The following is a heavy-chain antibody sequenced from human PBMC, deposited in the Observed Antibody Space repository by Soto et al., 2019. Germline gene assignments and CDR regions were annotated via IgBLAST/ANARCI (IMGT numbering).Heavy chain of an antibody. CDR1: GYTFTSYA. CDR2: INAGNGNT. D-gene: IGHD4-17*01. V-gene: IGHV1-3*01. CDR3: ATVTTVPTGYYYGMDV. Sequence: GASVKVSCKASGYTFTSYAMHWVRQAPGQRLEWMGWINAGNGNTKYSQKFQGRVTITRDTSASTAYMELSSLRSEDTAVYYCATVTTVPTGYYYGMDVWGQGTTVTVSS. J-gene: IGHJ6*02.